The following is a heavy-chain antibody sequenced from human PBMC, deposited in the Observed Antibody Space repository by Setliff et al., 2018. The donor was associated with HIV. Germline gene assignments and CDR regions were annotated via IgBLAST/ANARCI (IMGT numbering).Heavy chain of an antibody. V-gene: IGHV4-31*03. CDR3: ARLGGWHTPPTVSY. CDR2: IYYSGST. CDR1: GGSISSGGYY. Sequence: SETLSLTCTVSGGSISSGGYYWSWIRQHPGKGLEWIGYIYYSGSTYYHPSLKSRVSMSIDTSDNQFSLKLSSVTAADTAVYYCARLGGWHTPPTVSYWGQGTLVTVSS. J-gene: IGHJ4*02. D-gene: IGHD6-19*01.